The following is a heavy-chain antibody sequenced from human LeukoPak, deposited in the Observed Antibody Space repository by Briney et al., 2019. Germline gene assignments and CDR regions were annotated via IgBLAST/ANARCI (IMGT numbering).Heavy chain of an antibody. CDR3: SRDANYYDSSRHYFDAFDI. J-gene: IGHJ3*02. CDR2: IRGDGSVK. Sequence: GESLRLSCVASGFTFSKYWMTWVRQAPGKGLEWVANIRGDGSVKYLLDSVKGRFTISRDNVKNSLSLEMNNLRAEDTAVYYCSRDANYYDSSRHYFDAFDIWGQGTMVTVSS. D-gene: IGHD3-22*01. V-gene: IGHV3-7*01. CDR1: GFTFSKYW.